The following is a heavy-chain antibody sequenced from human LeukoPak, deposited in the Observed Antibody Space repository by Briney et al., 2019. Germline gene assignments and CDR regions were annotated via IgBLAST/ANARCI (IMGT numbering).Heavy chain of an antibody. CDR1: GYTFTSYG. CDR2: ISAYNGNT. Sequence: ASVKVSCKASGYTFTSYGIGWVRQAPGQGLEWMGWISAYNGNTNYAQKLQGRVTMTTDTSTSTAYMELRSLRSDDTAVYYCARFEDHEWELPYYFDYWGQGTLVTVSS. CDR3: ARFEDHEWELPYYFDY. J-gene: IGHJ4*02. D-gene: IGHD1-26*01. V-gene: IGHV1-18*04.